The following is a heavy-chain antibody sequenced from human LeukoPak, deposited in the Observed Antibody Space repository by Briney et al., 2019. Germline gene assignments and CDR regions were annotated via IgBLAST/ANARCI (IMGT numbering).Heavy chain of an antibody. D-gene: IGHD5-12*01. CDR3: ARRYSGYDPSFHY. CDR2: INHSGST. CDR1: GGSFSGYY. J-gene: IGHJ4*02. V-gene: IGHV4-34*01. Sequence: SETLSLTCTVYGGSFSGYYWSWIRQPPGKGLEWIGEINHSGSTNYNPSLKSRVTISVDTSKNQFSLKLSSVTAADTAVYYCARRYSGYDPSFHYWGQGTLVTVSS.